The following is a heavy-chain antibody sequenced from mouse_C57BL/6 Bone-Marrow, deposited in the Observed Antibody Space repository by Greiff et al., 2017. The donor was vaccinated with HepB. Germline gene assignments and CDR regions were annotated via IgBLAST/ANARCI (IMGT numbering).Heavy chain of an antibody. CDR2: ISPGSGGT. CDR1: GYAFTNYL. D-gene: IGHD1-1*01. Sequence: QVQLQQSGAELVRPGTSVKVSCKASGYAFTNYLIEWVKQRPGQGLEWIGVISPGSGGTNYNEKFKGTATLTADTSSSTAYMQLSSLTSEDSAVYFCARWPVGDFDSAMAYWGQGTPVTVSS. CDR3: ARWPVGDFDSAMAY. J-gene: IGHJ4*01. V-gene: IGHV1-54*01.